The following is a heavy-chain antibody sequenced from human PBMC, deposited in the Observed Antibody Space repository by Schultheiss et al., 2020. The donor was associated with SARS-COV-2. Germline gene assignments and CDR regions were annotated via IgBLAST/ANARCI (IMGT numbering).Heavy chain of an antibody. D-gene: IGHD3-3*01. CDR2: INPSGGST. J-gene: IGHJ6*02. V-gene: IGHV1-46*01. CDR3: ARDLYYDFWSGYPYYYYYGMDV. Sequence: ASVKVSCKASGYTFTGYYMHWVRQAPGQGLEWMGIINPSGGSTSYAQKFQGRVTMTRDTSTSTVYMELSSLRSEDTAVYYCARDLYYDFWSGYPYYYYYGMDVWGQGTTVTVSS. CDR1: GYTFTGYY.